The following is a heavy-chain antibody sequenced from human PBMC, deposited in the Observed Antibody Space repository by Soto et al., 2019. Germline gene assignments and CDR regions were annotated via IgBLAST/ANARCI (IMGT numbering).Heavy chain of an antibody. D-gene: IGHD6-13*01. CDR2: IIPSFSTT. Sequence: QVHLVQSGAEVKKPGSSVKVSCKASGGTFSNHAINWVRQAPGQGIEWMGRIIPSFSTTNYAQKFQGRVTFTADESTVTAYMELSSLKHDDTAVYYCAREVAADGTFREDVFDIWGQGTLVTVSS. CDR3: AREVAADGTFREDVFDI. CDR1: GGTFSNHA. J-gene: IGHJ3*02. V-gene: IGHV1-69*12.